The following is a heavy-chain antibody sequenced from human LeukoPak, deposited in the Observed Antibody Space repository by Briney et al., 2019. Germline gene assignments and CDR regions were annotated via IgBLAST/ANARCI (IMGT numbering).Heavy chain of an antibody. CDR2: IYSGGST. J-gene: IGHJ4*02. V-gene: IGHV3-66*01. CDR3: AREKPDGAYSSSWYYFDY. D-gene: IGHD6-13*01. Sequence: GGSLRLSCAASGFTVSSNYMSWVRQAPGKGLEWVSVIYSGGSTYYADSVKGRFTISRDNSKNTLYLQMNSLGAEDTAVYYCAREKPDGAYSSSWYYFDYWGQGTLVTVSS. CDR1: GFTVSSNY.